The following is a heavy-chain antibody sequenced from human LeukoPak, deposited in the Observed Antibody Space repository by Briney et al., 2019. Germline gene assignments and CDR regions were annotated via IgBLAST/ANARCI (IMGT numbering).Heavy chain of an antibody. Sequence: SETLSLTCTVPGGSISSSSYYWGWIRQPPGKGLEWIGSIYYSGSTYYNPSLKSRVTISVDTSKNQFSLKLSSVTAADTAVYYCARPPYVHTAMIGFDPWGQGTLVTVSS. V-gene: IGHV4-39*01. CDR2: IYYSGST. J-gene: IGHJ5*02. CDR3: ARPPYVHTAMIGFDP. D-gene: IGHD5-18*01. CDR1: GGSISSSSYY.